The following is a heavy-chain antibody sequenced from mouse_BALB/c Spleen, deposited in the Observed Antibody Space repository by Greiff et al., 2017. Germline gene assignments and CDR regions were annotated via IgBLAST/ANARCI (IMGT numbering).Heavy chain of an antibody. V-gene: IGHV14-4*02. CDR3: NVVATPYAMDY. CDR1: GFNIKDYY. D-gene: IGHD1-1*01. CDR2: IDPENGDT. J-gene: IGHJ4*01. Sequence: VQLQQSGAELVRSGASVKLSCTASGFNIKDYYMHWVKQRPEQGLEWIGWIDPENGDTEYAPKFQGKATMTADTSSNTAYLQLSSLTSEDTAVYYCNVVATPYAMDYWGQGTSVTGSS.